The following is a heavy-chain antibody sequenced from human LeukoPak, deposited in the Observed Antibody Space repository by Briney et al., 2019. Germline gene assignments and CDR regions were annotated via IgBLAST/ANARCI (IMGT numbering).Heavy chain of an antibody. CDR1: GFTFSSYW. V-gene: IGHV3-74*01. J-gene: IGHJ4*02. CDR3: ARDLNFDY. Sequence: GGSLRLSCTASGFTFSSYWMHWVRHAPGKGLVWVSRINGDGSRTNYADSVKGRFTFSRDNAKNTLYLQMNSLRAEDTAVYYCARDLNFDYWGQGTLVTVSS. CDR2: INGDGSRT.